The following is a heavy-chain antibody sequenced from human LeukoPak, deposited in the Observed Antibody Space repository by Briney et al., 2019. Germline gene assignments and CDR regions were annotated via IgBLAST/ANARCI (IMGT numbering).Heavy chain of an antibody. D-gene: IGHD3-9*01. V-gene: IGHV1-69*06. CDR3: ARGHWFHDAFDI. Sequence: SVKVSCKASGGTFSSYAISWVRQAPGQGLEWMGGIIPIFGTANYAQKFQGRVTITADKSTSTAYMELSSLRSEDTAVYYCARGHWFHDAFDIWGQGTMVTVSS. CDR1: GGTFSSYA. CDR2: IIPIFGTA. J-gene: IGHJ3*02.